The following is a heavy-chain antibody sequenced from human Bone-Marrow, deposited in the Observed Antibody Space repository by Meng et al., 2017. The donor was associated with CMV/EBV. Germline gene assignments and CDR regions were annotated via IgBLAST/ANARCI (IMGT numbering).Heavy chain of an antibody. J-gene: IGHJ4*01. V-gene: IGHV3-74*01. CDR3: ARAFGAHDY. Sequence: GESLKISCAASGFTFSSYWMHWVRQAPGKGLVWVSRINSDGSSTSYADSVKGRFTISRDNAKNTLYLQMNSLRAEDTAVYYCARAFGAHDYWGHGTLVTFSS. CDR2: INSDGSST. CDR1: GFTFSSYW. D-gene: IGHD1-26*01.